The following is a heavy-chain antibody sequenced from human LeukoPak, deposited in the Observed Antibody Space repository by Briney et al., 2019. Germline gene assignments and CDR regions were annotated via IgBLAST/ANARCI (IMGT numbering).Heavy chain of an antibody. CDR3: ARGAGFLDAFDI. Sequence: SETLSLTCAVYGGSFSGYYWSWIRQPPGKGLEWIGEINHSGSTNYNPSLKSRVTISVDTSKNQFSLKLSSVTAADTAVYYCARGAGFLDAFDIWGQGTMVTVSS. J-gene: IGHJ3*02. D-gene: IGHD3-3*01. V-gene: IGHV4-34*01. CDR2: INHSGST. CDR1: GGSFSGYY.